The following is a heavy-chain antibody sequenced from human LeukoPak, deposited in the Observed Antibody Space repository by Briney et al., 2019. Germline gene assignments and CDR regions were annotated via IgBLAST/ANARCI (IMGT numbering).Heavy chain of an antibody. D-gene: IGHD3-16*01. CDR1: GFTFSDFA. J-gene: IGHJ3*02. Sequence: GGSLRLSCAASGFTFSDFAMSWVRQAPGKGLEWVSSIGAAGTYYADSVKGRFTISRDNSKNTLYLQLNSLRADDTAVYYCAKNWGPFDMRGQGTMVTVSS. CDR3: AKNWGPFDM. CDR2: IGAAGT. V-gene: IGHV3-23*01.